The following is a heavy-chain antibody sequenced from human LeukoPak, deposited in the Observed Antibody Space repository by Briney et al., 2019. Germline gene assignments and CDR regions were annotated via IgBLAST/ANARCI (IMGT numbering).Heavy chain of an antibody. D-gene: IGHD3-16*01. CDR1: GFTFSSYW. J-gene: IGHJ4*02. CDR3: VREFGSGPPAL. V-gene: IGHV3-7*01. CDR2: IKQDGGEK. Sequence: PGGSLRLSCAASGFTFSSYWMAWVRQAPGKGLEWVANIKQDGGEKYYVDSVKGRFTISRDNAKNSLYLQMNSLRAEDTAVFYCVREFGSGPPALWGQGTLVSVSS.